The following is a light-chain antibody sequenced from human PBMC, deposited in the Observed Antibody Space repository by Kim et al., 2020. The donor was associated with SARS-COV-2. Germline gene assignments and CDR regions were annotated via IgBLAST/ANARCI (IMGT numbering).Light chain of an antibody. CDR1: QSVSRQY. CDR2: GVA. CDR3: QQYETSPPT. Sequence: EIVLTQSPGTLSLSPGERASLSCRSSQSVSRQYLAWYQRKPGQAPRLLIYGVASRATGIPDRFSGSGSGTDFTLTISRLEPEDFAVYYCQQYETSPPTFGGGTKVDIK. J-gene: IGKJ4*01. V-gene: IGKV3-20*01.